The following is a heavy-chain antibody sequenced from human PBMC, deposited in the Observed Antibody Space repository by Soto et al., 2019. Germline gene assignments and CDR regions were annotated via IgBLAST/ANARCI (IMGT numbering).Heavy chain of an antibody. CDR1: GFSLTSGVVG. Sequence: QITLKESGPPLVKSTQTLTLTCTFSGFSLTSGVVGVGWIRQPPGEALEWLALIYWNDEQYYNPSLRNRLTITRDTSKNQVVLTMTNMDPVDTATSYCAHRLPGPSGYDVWGQGTTVTVSS. J-gene: IGHJ6*02. CDR3: AHRLPGPSGYDV. CDR2: IYWNDEQ. V-gene: IGHV2-5*01. D-gene: IGHD6-13*01.